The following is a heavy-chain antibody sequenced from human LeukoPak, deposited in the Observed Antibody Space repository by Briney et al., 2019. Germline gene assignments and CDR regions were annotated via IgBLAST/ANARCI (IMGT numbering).Heavy chain of an antibody. J-gene: IGHJ4*02. Sequence: GGSLRLSCAASGFTFSSYAMSWVRQAPGKGLEWVSAISGSGGSTYYADSVKGRFTISRDNSKNTLYLQMNSLRAEDTAVHYCAKGFSSSWYNPYYFDYWGQGTLVTVSS. D-gene: IGHD6-13*01. CDR2: ISGSGGST. CDR1: GFTFSSYA. V-gene: IGHV3-23*01. CDR3: AKGFSSSWYNPYYFDY.